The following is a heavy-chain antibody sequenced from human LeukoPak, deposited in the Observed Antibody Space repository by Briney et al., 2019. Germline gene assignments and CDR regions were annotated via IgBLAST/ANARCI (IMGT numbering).Heavy chain of an antibody. CDR2: IYTSGST. CDR3: ARDRERWLHSDY. J-gene: IGHJ4*02. Sequence: SETLSLTCTVSGGSISSGSYYWSWIRQPAGKGLEWIGRIYTSGSTNYNPSLKSRVTISVDTSKNQFSLKLSSVTAADTAVYYCARDRERWLHSDYWGQGTLVTVSS. CDR1: GGSISSGSYY. V-gene: IGHV4-61*02. D-gene: IGHD5-24*01.